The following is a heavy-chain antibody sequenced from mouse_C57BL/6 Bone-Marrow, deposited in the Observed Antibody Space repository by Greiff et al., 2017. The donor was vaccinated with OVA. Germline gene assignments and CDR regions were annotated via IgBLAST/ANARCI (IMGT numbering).Heavy chain of an antibody. CDR1: GFTFSDYY. CDR2: ISNGGGST. V-gene: IGHV5-12*01. Sequence: EVQGVESGGGLVQPGGSLKLSCAASGFTFSDYYMYWVRQTPEKRLEWVAYISNGGGSTYYPDTVKGRFTISRDNAKNTLYLQMSRLKAEDTAMYYCARRNCYAMDYWGQGTSVTVSS. J-gene: IGHJ4*01. CDR3: ARRNCYAMDY. D-gene: IGHD4-1*01.